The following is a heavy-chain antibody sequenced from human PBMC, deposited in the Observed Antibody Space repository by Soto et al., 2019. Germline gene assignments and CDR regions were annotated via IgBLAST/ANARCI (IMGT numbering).Heavy chain of an antibody. J-gene: IGHJ4*02. CDR3: ARDLPNMPGEAL. CDR2: ISAYNGNT. D-gene: IGHD3-16*01. Sequence: ASVKVSCKASGYTFTSYGISWVRQAPGQGLEWMGWISAYNGNTNYAQKLQGRVTMTTDTSTSTAYMELNSLRAEDTAVYYCARDLPNMPGEALWGQGTLVTVSS. V-gene: IGHV1-18*01. CDR1: GYTFTSYG.